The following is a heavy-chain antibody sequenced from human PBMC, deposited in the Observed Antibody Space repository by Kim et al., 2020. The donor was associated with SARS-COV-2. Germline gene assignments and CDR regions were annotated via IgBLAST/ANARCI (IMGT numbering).Heavy chain of an antibody. J-gene: IGHJ6*02. CDR1: GGSVSNSDYY. CDR2: IDHSGVT. V-gene: IGHV4-30-4*01. Sequence: SETLSLTCTVSGGSVSNSDYYWTWIRQTPGKGLEWIGHIDHSGVTYYNPSLQSRVSMSVDTTRNEVSVRLTSVAAADTAVYYCAREGPYYYGLAVWGPGT. CDR3: AREGPYYYGLAV.